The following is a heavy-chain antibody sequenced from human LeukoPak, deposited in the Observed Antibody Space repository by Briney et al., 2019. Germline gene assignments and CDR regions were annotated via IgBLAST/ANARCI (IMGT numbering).Heavy chain of an antibody. Sequence: PGGSLRLSCAASGFTFASYGMHWVRQAPGKGLEWVAVISYDGSNKYYADSVKGRFTISRDNSKNTLYLQMNSLRAEDTAVYYCAKDRYENLYYYYGMDVWGQGTTVTVSS. V-gene: IGHV3-30*18. CDR2: ISYDGSNK. J-gene: IGHJ6*02. CDR1: GFTFASYG. CDR3: AKDRYENLYYYYGMDV. D-gene: IGHD1-1*01.